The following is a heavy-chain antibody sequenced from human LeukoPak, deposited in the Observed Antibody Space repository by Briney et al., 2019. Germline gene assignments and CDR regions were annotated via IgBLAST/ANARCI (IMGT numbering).Heavy chain of an antibody. J-gene: IGHJ4*02. Sequence: PSETLSLTCTVSGYSISSAYYWGWIRQPPGKGLDWIGSIYHSGSTYYNPSLKSRVTISVDKSKNQFSLKLSSVTAADTAVYYCARGGGSGSYFDYWGQGTLVTVSS. CDR2: IYHSGST. CDR1: GYSISSAYY. CDR3: ARGGGSGSYFDY. D-gene: IGHD3-10*01. V-gene: IGHV4-38-2*02.